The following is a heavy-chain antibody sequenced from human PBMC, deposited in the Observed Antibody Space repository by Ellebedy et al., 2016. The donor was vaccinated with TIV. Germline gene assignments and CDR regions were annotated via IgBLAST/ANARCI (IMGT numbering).Heavy chain of an antibody. CDR1: GYTFTGYY. V-gene: IGHV1-46*01. CDR2: INPSGGST. CDR3: ARAGYSSGWFFDAFDI. J-gene: IGHJ3*02. D-gene: IGHD6-19*01. Sequence: AASVKVSCKASGYTFTGYYMHWVRQAPGQGLEWMGIINPSGGSTSYAQKFQGRVTMTRDTSTSTAYMELRSLRSDDTAVYYCARAGYSSGWFFDAFDIWGQGTMVTVSS.